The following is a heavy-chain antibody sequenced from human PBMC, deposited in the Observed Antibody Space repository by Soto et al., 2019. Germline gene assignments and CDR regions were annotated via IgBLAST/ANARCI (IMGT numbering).Heavy chain of an antibody. Sequence: GGSLRLSCEASGFTFSSYSMNWVRQAPGKGLEWVSYISSSSSTIYYAETVKGRFTVSRDNAKNSLYLQMNSLRAEDTAVYYCARWEWYGDYVPYYYYYMDVWGKGTTATVSS. CDR3: ARWEWYGDYVPYYYYYMDV. V-gene: IGHV3-48*01. J-gene: IGHJ6*03. CDR1: GFTFSSYS. D-gene: IGHD4-17*01. CDR2: ISSSSSTI.